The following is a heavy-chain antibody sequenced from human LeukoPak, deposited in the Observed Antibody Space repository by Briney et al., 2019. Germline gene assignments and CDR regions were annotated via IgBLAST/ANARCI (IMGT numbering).Heavy chain of an antibody. CDR3: ARDFLRYFDWLPSPLDY. V-gene: IGHV3-30-3*01. CDR2: ISYDGSNK. Sequence: GRSLRLSCAASGFTFSSYAMHWVRQAPGKGLEWVAVISYDGSNKYYADSVKGRFTISRDNSKNTLYLQMNSLRAGDTAVYYCARDFLRYFDWLPSPLDYWGQGTLVTVSS. D-gene: IGHD3-9*01. J-gene: IGHJ4*02. CDR1: GFTFSSYA.